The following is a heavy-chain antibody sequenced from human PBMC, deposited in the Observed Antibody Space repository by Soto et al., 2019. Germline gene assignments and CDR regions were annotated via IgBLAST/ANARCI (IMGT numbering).Heavy chain of an antibody. V-gene: IGHV1-18*01. CDR1: GYTFTSYG. CDR3: ARAPQTVAGARIWY. Sequence: ASVKVSCKASGYTFTSYGISWVRQAPGQGLEWMGWISGYNGDTNYAQKYQGRVTMTTDTSTSTAYMELRSLRSDDTAVYYCARAPQTVAGARIWYWGQGTLVTVSS. CDR2: ISGYNGDT. D-gene: IGHD6-13*01. J-gene: IGHJ4*02.